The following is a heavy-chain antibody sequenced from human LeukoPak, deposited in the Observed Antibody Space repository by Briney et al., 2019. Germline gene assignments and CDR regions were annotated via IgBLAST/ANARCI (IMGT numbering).Heavy chain of an antibody. J-gene: IGHJ4*02. CDR1: GFTFSNYW. CDR2: IKRDESEK. Sequence: GGSLRLSCAASGFTFSNYWMTWVRQAPGKGLEWVANIKRDESEKYYVDSVKGRFTISRDNAKNSLYLQMNSLRAEDTAVYYCARDGGSGLDYWGQGTLVTVSS. CDR3: ARDGGSGLDY. D-gene: IGHD6-19*01. V-gene: IGHV3-7*01.